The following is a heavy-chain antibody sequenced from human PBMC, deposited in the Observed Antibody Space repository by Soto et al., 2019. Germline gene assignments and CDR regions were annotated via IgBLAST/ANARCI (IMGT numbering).Heavy chain of an antibody. Sequence: QVHLVQSGAEVKKPGASVKVSCKGSGDAFTTYGITWVRQAPGQGLEWMGWISAHNGNTNYAQKPQGRVNVTRDTSTSTAYMELRSLRSDDTAVYYCARGRYGDYWGQGALVTVSS. D-gene: IGHD1-1*01. CDR3: ARGRYGDY. CDR1: GDAFTTYG. V-gene: IGHV1-18*01. CDR2: ISAHNGNT. J-gene: IGHJ4*02.